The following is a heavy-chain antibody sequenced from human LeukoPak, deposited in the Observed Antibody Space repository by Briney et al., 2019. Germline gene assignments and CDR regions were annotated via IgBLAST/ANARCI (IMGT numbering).Heavy chain of an antibody. CDR1: GGSFSGYY. V-gene: IGHV4-34*01. J-gene: IGHJ3*02. D-gene: IGHD2-15*01. CDR2: INHSGST. CDR3: ATKVRGGFDI. Sequence: SETLSLTCAVYGGSFSGYYWSWIRQPPGKGLEWIGEINHSGSTNYNPSLKSRVTISVDTSKNQFSLKLSSVTAADTAIYYCATKVRGGFDIWGQGTMVIVSS.